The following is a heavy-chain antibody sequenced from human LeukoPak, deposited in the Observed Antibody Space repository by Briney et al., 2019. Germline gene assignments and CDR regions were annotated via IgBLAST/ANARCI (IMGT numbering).Heavy chain of an antibody. D-gene: IGHD1-26*01. CDR1: GYSISSGYY. J-gene: IGHJ4*02. CDR2: IYHSGST. V-gene: IGHV4-38-2*02. Sequence: PSETLSLTCTVSGYSISSGYYWGWIRQPPGKGLEWIGSIYHSGSTYYNPSLKSRVTISVDTSKNQFSLKLSSVTAADTAVYYCARGSGGSRVDYWGQGTLVTVSS. CDR3: ARGSGGSRVDY.